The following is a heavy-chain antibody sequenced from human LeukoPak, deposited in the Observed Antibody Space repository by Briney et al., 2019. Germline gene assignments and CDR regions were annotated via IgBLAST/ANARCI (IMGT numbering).Heavy chain of an antibody. CDR2: INHSGST. D-gene: IGHD3-10*02. Sequence: SETLSLTCAVYGGSFSGYYWSWIRQPPGKGLEWIGEINHSGSTNYNPSLKSRVTISVDTSKNQFSPKLSSVNAADTAVYYCPGGCLFGFDYWGQGTLVTVSS. V-gene: IGHV4-34*01. CDR1: GGSFSGYY. J-gene: IGHJ4*02. CDR3: PGGCLFGFDY.